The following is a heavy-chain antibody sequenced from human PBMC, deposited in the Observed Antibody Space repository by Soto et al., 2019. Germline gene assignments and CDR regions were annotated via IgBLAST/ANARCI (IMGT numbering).Heavy chain of an antibody. D-gene: IGHD2-2*01. CDR1: GFTFSSYW. J-gene: IGHJ5*02. V-gene: IGHV3-74*01. Sequence: PGGSLRLSCAASGFTFSSYWMHWVRQAPGKGLVWVSRINSDGSSTSYADSVKGRFTISRDNAKNTLYLQMNSLRAEDTAVYYCARDLVPAAVKLPGTIDWFDPWGQGTLVTVSS. CDR3: ARDLVPAAVKLPGTIDWFDP. CDR2: INSDGSST.